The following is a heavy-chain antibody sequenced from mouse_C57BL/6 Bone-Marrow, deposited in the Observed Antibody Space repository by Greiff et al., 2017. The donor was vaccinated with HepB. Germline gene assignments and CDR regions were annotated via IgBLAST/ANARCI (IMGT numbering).Heavy chain of an antibody. CDR1: GFSFNTYA. Sequence: GGGLVQPKGSLKLSCAASGFSFNTYAMNWVRRAPGKGLEWVARIRSKSNNYATYYADSVKDRFTISSDDSESMLYLQMNNLKTEDSAIYYCVEHNWSWFAYWSQGTLVTVSA. CDR3: VEHNWSWFAY. J-gene: IGHJ3*01. CDR2: IRSKSNNYAT. V-gene: IGHV10-1*01. D-gene: IGHD4-1*01.